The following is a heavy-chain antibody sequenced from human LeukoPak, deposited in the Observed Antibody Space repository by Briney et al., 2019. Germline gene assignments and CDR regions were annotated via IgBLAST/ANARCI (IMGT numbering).Heavy chain of an antibody. CDR3: ASQIAATTPTTFDY. V-gene: IGHV4-39*07. CDR1: GGSISSSSYY. Sequence: SETLSLTCTVSGGSISSSSYYWGWIRQPPGKGLEWIGSIFYSGSTYYNPSLKSRVTISVDTSKNQFSLKLSSVTAADTAVYYCASQIAATTPTTFDYWGQGTLVTVSS. D-gene: IGHD1-26*01. CDR2: IFYSGST. J-gene: IGHJ4*02.